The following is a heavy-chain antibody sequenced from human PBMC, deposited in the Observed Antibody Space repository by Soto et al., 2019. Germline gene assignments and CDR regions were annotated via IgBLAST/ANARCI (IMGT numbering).Heavy chain of an antibody. D-gene: IGHD3-22*01. CDR3: TTDSYYYYDSSGYYYIPYGMDV. V-gene: IGHV3-15*01. CDR2: IKSKTDGGTT. CDR1: GFTFSNAW. J-gene: IGHJ6*02. Sequence: GGSLRLSCAASGFTFSNAWMSLVRQAPGKGLEWVGRIKSKTDGGTTDYAAPVKGRFTISRDDSKNTLYLQMNSLKTEDTAVYYCTTDSYYYYDSSGYYYIPYGMDVWGQGTTVPVSS.